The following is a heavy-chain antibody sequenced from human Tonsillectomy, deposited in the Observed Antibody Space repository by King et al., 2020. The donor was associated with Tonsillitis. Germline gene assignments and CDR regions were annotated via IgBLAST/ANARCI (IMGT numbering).Heavy chain of an antibody. J-gene: IGHJ3*02. CDR2: IKSKTDGETT. CDR3: TTPYYNILTGYDVWNAFDI. V-gene: IGHV3-15*01. CDR1: GFTFINAW. Sequence: VQLVESGGGLVKPGGSLRLSCAASGFTFINAWMSWVRQAPGKGLEWVGRIKSKTDGETTHYAAPVKGRFTISRDDSKNTLYLQMNSLKTEDTAMSYWTTPYYNILTGYDVWNAFDIWGQGTMVTVSS. D-gene: IGHD3-9*01.